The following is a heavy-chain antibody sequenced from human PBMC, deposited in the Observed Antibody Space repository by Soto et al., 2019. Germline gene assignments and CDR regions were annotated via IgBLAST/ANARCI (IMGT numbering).Heavy chain of an antibody. CDR3: ARDRQRVAGTMVRGVLPDY. V-gene: IGHV3-33*01. CDR1: GFTFSSYG. J-gene: IGHJ4*02. CDR2: IWYDGSNK. Sequence: QVQLVESGGGVVQPGRSLRLSCAVSGFTFSSYGMHWVRQAPGKGLEWVAVIWYDGSNKFYAGSVKGRFTVSRDNSKITLHLQRSSLRVEDSAVYFCARDRQRVAGTMVRGVLPDYWGQGTLVTVSS. D-gene: IGHD3-10*01.